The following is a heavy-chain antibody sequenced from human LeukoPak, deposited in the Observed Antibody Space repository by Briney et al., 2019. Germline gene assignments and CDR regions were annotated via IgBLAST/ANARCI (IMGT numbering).Heavy chain of an antibody. V-gene: IGHV3-64*04. CDR1: GFTFSSYA. CDR2: ISSDGDST. J-gene: IGHJ4*02. Sequence: GGSLRLSCSASGFTFSSYAMRWVRQAPGKGLEYISAISSDGDSTYLTDSVKGRFTISRDNSKNTLYLQMNNLRAEDTAVYYCAKDLAWGLDYWGQGTPVTVSS. D-gene: IGHD7-27*01. CDR3: AKDLAWGLDY.